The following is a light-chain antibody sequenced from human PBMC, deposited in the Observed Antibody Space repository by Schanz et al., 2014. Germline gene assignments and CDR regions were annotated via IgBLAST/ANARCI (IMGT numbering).Light chain of an antibody. CDR3: QQYVTSPPIT. Sequence: DIQMTQSPSSLSASVGDRVTITCRASQSISSYLNWYQQKPGKAPKLLIYAASSLQSGVPSRFSGSGSGTDFTLTISRLEPEDFAVYYCQQYVTSPPITFGQGTRLEIK. J-gene: IGKJ5*01. CDR1: QSISSY. CDR2: AAS. V-gene: IGKV1-39*01.